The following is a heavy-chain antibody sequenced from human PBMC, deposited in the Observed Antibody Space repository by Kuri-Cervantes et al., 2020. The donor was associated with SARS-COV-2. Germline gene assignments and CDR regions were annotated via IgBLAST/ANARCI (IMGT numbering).Heavy chain of an antibody. J-gene: IGHJ6*02. CDR2: IYPGDSDT. Sequence: GESLKISCKASGYSFTSYWIGWVRQMPGKGLEWMGIIYPGDSDTRYSPSFQGQVTISADNSISTAYLQWSSLKASDTAMYYCARQSRGATATVTTDYYYYGMDVWGQGTTVTVSS. CDR1: GYSFTSYW. D-gene: IGHD4-17*01. CDR3: ARQSRGATATVTTDYYYYGMDV. V-gene: IGHV5-51*01.